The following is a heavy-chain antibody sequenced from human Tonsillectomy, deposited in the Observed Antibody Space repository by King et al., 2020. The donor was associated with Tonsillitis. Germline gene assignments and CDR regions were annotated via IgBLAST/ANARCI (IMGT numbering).Heavy chain of an antibody. CDR2: INPSGGST. V-gene: IGHV1-46*01. D-gene: IGHD3-10*01. CDR3: ARDQLPWMVRGVRDYYYYMDV. CDR1: GYTFTSYY. Sequence: QLVQSGAEVKKPGASVKVSCKASGYTFTSYYMHWVRQAPGQGLEWMGIINPSGGSTSYAQKFQGRVTMTRDTSTSTVYMELSSLRSEDTAVYYCARDQLPWMVRGVRDYYYYMDVWGKGTTVTVSS. J-gene: IGHJ6*03.